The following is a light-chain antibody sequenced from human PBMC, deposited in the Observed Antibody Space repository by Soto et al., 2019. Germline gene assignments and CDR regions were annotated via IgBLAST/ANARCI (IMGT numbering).Light chain of an antibody. V-gene: IGKV2-30*02. Sequence: DVVMTQSSLSLPVTLGQPASISCRSSQSLLHSDGDTSLNWFQQRPGQSPRRLIYKASKRDSRVPDRVSGSGSGTDFTLKISRVEAEDVGVYHCMQGTHWPRTFGQGTKVEI. J-gene: IGKJ1*01. CDR2: KAS. CDR1: QSLLHSDGDTS. CDR3: MQGTHWPRT.